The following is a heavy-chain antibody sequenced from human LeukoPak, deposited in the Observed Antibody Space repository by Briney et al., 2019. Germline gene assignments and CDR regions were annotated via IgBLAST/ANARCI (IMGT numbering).Heavy chain of an antibody. CDR1: GYTFTTHW. Sequence: GGSLKISCKGSGYTFTTHWIGWVRQMPGKGLEWMGVIYPGDSDIRYSPSFQGQVTISADKSVNTAYLLWSSLKASDTAIYYCARIGTTFTTLYPTGCFDLWGRGTLVTVSS. V-gene: IGHV5-51*01. J-gene: IGHJ2*01. CDR2: IYPGDSDI. D-gene: IGHD4-17*01. CDR3: ARIGTTFTTLYPTGCFDL.